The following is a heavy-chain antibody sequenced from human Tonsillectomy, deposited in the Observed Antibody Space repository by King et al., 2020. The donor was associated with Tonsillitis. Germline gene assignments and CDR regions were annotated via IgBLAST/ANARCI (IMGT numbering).Heavy chain of an antibody. V-gene: IGHV3-23*04. Sequence: VQLVESGGGLVQPGGSLRLSCAASGTTFSSYAMSWVRQAPGKGLEWVSGISGSGGSTYYADSVKGRFTISRDNSKSTLYLQMNSLRAEDTALYYCAKSWLGYCSTTSCYPFYSWGQGTLVTVSS. J-gene: IGHJ4*02. CDR2: ISGSGGST. CDR3: AKSWLGYCSTTSCYPFYS. D-gene: IGHD2-2*03. CDR1: GTTFSSYA.